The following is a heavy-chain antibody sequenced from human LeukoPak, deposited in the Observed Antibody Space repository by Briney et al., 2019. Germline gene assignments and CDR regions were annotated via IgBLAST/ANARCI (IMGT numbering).Heavy chain of an antibody. Sequence: AVKVSCKASGGTFSSYAISWVRQAPGQGLEWMGRVIPIFGIANHAHTFQGRVTITADKATSTAYMELSSRRSEDTAVYYCARAIGHYYDSSCYPSYWYFDLWGRGTLVTVSS. CDR1: GGTFSSYA. CDR3: ARAIGHYYDSSCYPSYWYFDL. J-gene: IGHJ2*01. D-gene: IGHD3-22*01. CDR2: VIPIFGIA. V-gene: IGHV1-69*04.